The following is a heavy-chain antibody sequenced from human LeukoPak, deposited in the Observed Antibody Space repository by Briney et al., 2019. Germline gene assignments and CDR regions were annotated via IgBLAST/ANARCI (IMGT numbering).Heavy chain of an antibody. Sequence: PSETLSLTCTVSGGSISNYYWSWIRQPAGKGLEWIGRFYNSGSTNCNPSLKSRVTMSVDTSKNQFSLKLSLVTAADTAVYYCARVGDYALKDWGQGTLVTVSS. CDR3: ARVGDYALKD. D-gene: IGHD3-16*01. V-gene: IGHV4-4*07. CDR1: GGSISNYY. J-gene: IGHJ4*02. CDR2: FYNSGST.